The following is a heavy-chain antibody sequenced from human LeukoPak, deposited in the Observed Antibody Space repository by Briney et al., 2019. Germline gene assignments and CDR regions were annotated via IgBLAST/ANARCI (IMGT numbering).Heavy chain of an antibody. Sequence: GESLKISCKGSGYSFTSFWIGWVRQMPGKGLEWTGIIYPGDSDTKYSPSFQGQVTLSVDKSITTAYLQWSSLKASDTAMYYCARQASAASDYWGQGTLVTVSS. CDR3: ARQASAASDY. CDR2: IYPGDSDT. J-gene: IGHJ4*02. CDR1: GYSFTSFW. D-gene: IGHD6-13*01. V-gene: IGHV5-51*01.